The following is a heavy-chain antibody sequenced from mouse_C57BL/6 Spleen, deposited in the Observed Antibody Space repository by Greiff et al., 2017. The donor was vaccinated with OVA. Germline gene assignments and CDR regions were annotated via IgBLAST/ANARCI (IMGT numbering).Heavy chain of an antibody. Sequence: VQLQQSGAELVKPGASVKISCKASGYAFSSYWMNWVKQRPGKGLEWIGKIYPGDGDTNYNGKFKGKATLTADNASSTAYMQLSSLTSEDSAVYFCAREDYDGWAVDYWGQGTSVTVSS. CDR3: AREDYDGWAVDY. J-gene: IGHJ4*01. V-gene: IGHV1-80*01. D-gene: IGHD2-4*01. CDR1: GYAFSSYW. CDR2: IYPGDGDT.